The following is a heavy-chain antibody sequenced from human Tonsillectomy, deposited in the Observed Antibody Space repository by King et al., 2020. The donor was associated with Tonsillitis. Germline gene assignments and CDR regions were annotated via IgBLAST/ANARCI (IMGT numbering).Heavy chain of an antibody. CDR2: ISSSSSYI. CDR3: VRDQTYYDILTGYYTFDY. D-gene: IGHD3-9*01. Sequence: VQLVESGGGLVKPGGSLRLSCAASGFTFSNYSMNWVRQAPGKGLEWVSSISSSSSYIYYADSVKGRFTISRDNAKNSLYLQMNSLRAEDTAVYYCVRDQTYYDILTGYYTFDYRGQGTLVTVSS. V-gene: IGHV3-21*01. J-gene: IGHJ4*02. CDR1: GFTFSNYS.